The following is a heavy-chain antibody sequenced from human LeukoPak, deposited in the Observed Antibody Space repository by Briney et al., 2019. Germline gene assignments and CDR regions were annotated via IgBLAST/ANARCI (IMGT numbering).Heavy chain of an antibody. V-gene: IGHV3-30*02. CDR2: IRYDGSNK. D-gene: IGHD1-14*01. Sequence: GGSLRLSCAASGFTFSSYGMHWVRQAPGKGLEWAAFIRYDGSNKYYADSVKGRFTISRDNSKNTLYLQMNSLRAEDTAVYYSGTGAFDYWGQGTLVTVSS. CDR1: GFTFSSYG. J-gene: IGHJ4*02. CDR3: GTGAFDY.